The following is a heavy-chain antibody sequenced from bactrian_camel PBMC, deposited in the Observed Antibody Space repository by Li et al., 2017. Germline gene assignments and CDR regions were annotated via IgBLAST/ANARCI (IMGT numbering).Heavy chain of an antibody. CDR3: AGDRPYGAWYMESEYRY. CDR2: LDWRGITA. CDR1: GYTYNINYN. V-gene: IGHV3S31*01. Sequence: EVQLVESGGGTVQAGGSLRLSCAVSGYTYNINYNCMRWFRQVPGKEREGLATLDWRGITAYADSVKGRFTISQDIAKNTLYLQMNSLIPEDTGVYYCAGDRPYGAWYMESEYRYWGRGTQVTVS. D-gene: IGHD6*01. J-gene: IGHJ4*01.